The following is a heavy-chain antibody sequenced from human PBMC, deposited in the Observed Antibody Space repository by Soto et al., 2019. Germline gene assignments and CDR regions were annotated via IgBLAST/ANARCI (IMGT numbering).Heavy chain of an antibody. J-gene: IGHJ4*02. D-gene: IGHD2-8*01. CDR2: TYYRSKWYN. CDR3: SREGGGLMVSAPDFDF. V-gene: IGHV6-1*01. CDR1: GDSVSSNSAA. Sequence: PSQTLSLTCAISGDSVSSNSAAWNWIRQSPSRGLEWLGRTYYRSKWYNDYAVSVKSRITINPDTSNNQFSLQLNSVAPDDTAVESRSREGGGLMVSAPDFDFWGQGTLVTVSS.